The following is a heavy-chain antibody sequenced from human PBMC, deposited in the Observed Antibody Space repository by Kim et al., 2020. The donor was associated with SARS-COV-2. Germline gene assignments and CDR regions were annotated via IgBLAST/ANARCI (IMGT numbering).Heavy chain of an antibody. CDR3: AKDLKPGIAVAGFDY. Sequence: GGSLRLSCAASGFTFSSYGMHWVRQAPGKGLEWVAVISYDGSNKYYADSVKGRFTISRDNSKNTLYLQMNSLRAEDTAVYYCAKDLKPGIAVAGFDYWGQGTLVTVSS. D-gene: IGHD6-19*01. J-gene: IGHJ4*02. CDR2: ISYDGSNK. CDR1: GFTFSSYG. V-gene: IGHV3-30*18.